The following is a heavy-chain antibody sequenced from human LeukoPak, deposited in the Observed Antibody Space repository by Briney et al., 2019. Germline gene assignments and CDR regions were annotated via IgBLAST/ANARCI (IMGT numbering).Heavy chain of an antibody. D-gene: IGHD5-18*01. V-gene: IGHV4-59*01. CDR2: IYYSGST. Sequence: PSGTLSLTCTVSGGSISSYYWSWIRQPPGKGLEWIGYIYYSGSTNYNPSLKSRVTISVDTSKNQFSLKLSSVTAADTAVYYCARFGGYSYGSAADYWGQGTLVTVSS. CDR3: ARFGGYSYGSAADY. J-gene: IGHJ4*02. CDR1: GGSISSYY.